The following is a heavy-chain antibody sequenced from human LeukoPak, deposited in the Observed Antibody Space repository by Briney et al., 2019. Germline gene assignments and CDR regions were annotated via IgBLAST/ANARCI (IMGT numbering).Heavy chain of an antibody. CDR3: ARGPKVDYYDGSGYYFFDS. CDR2: INHSGIT. D-gene: IGHD3-22*01. Sequence: SETLSLTCTVYGGSFSGYWWTWIRQPPGKGLEWIGEINHSGITNYNPSLKSRVTISVDTSKSQFSLKLTSVTAADTAVYFCARGPKVDYYDGSGYYFFDSWGQGTLVTVPS. J-gene: IGHJ4*02. CDR1: GGSFSGYW. V-gene: IGHV4-34*01.